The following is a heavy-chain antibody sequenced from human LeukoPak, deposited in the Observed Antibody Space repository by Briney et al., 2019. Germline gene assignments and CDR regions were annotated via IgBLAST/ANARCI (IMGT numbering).Heavy chain of an antibody. J-gene: IGHJ4*01. Sequence: GGSLRLSCAASGFTYSSYAMSWVRPAPGKGLEWVSAISGSGGSPYYADSVKGRFTISRDNSKNTLYLQMNSLRAEDTAVYYCAKDFWVIFYYWGQGTLVTVSS. D-gene: IGHD2-21*01. CDR2: ISGSGGSP. CDR1: GFTYSSYA. V-gene: IGHV3-23*01. CDR3: AKDFWVIFYY.